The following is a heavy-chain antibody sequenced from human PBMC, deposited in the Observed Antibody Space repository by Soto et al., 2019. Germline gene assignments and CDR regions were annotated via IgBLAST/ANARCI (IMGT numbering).Heavy chain of an antibody. CDR2: MNPNSGNT. CDR3: ARGGFWSGYSFGY. Sequence: ASVKVSCKASGYTFPSYDINWVRRATGQGLEWMGWMNPNSGNTGYAQKFQGRVTMTRNTSISTAYMELSSLRSEDTAVYYCARGGFWSGYSFGYWGQGTLVTVSS. V-gene: IGHV1-8*01. D-gene: IGHD3-3*01. J-gene: IGHJ4*02. CDR1: GYTFPSYD.